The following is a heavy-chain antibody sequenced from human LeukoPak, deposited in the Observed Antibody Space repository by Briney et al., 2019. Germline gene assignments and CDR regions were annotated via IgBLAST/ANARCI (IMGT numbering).Heavy chain of an antibody. Sequence: IPGGSLRLSCAVSGFTFSSYSMNWVRQAPGKGLEWVSSISSSSSYIYYADSVKGRFTISRDNAKNSLYLQMNSLRAEDTAVYYCASVGEVVPAAPIDYWGQGTLVTVSS. D-gene: IGHD2-2*01. V-gene: IGHV3-21*01. J-gene: IGHJ4*02. CDR2: ISSSSSYI. CDR1: GFTFSSYS. CDR3: ASVGEVVPAAPIDY.